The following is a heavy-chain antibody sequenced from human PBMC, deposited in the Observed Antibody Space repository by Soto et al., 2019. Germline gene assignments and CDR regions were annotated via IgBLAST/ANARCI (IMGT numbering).Heavy chain of an antibody. D-gene: IGHD2-8*01. V-gene: IGHV3-53*01. Sequence: GGSLRLSCAASGFTVSSNYMSWVRQAPGKGLEWVSVIYSGGSTYYADSVKGRFTISRDNSKNTLYLQMNSLRAEDTAVYYCARDQGMVYATHYYYYGMDVWGQGTTVTVSS. CDR3: ARDQGMVYATHYYYYGMDV. CDR1: GFTVSSNY. J-gene: IGHJ6*02. CDR2: IYSGGST.